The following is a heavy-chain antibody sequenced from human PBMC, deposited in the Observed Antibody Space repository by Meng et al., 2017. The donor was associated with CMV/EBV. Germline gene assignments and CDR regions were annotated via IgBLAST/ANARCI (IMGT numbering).Heavy chain of an antibody. D-gene: IGHD3-10*01. J-gene: IGHJ4*02. Sequence: TVKESGSPLVKPTQTLTLTRAFSGFSPSTSCVGVGWIRRPPGKALEWLAIIYWDDDQRYSPSLKSRLTITKDTSKNQVVLTMTNMDPVDTATYYCAHRLHGSGSYYPYYFDYWGQGTLVTVSS. CDR3: AHRLHGSGSYYPYYFDY. CDR2: IYWDDDQ. CDR1: GFSPSTSCVG. V-gene: IGHV2-5*02.